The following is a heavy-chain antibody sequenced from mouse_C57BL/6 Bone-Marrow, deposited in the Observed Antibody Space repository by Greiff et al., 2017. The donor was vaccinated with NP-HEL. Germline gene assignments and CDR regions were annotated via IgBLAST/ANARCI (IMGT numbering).Heavy chain of an antibody. V-gene: IGHV1-63*01. D-gene: IGHD1-1*01. Sequence: VQRVESGAELVRPGTSVKMSCKASGYTFTNYWIGWAKQRPGHGLEWIGDIYPGGGYTNYNEKFKGKATLTADKSSSTAYMQFSSLTSEDSAIYYCARWGTTVAAMDYWGQGTSVTVSS. CDR3: ARWGTTVAAMDY. J-gene: IGHJ4*01. CDR1: GYTFTNYW. CDR2: IYPGGGYT.